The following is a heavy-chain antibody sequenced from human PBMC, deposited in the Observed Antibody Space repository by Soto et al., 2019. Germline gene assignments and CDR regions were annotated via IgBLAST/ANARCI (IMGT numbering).Heavy chain of an antibody. Sequence: ASVKVSCKASGYSFAGYFVHWVRQAPGQGLEWMGWINPNNGDTNYSQKFQGGVSMTRDTPINTAYMELSSLTSDDTAVYYCARDFVGVVMDYGMDVWGQGTTVTVSS. D-gene: IGHD2-15*01. CDR3: ARDFVGVVMDYGMDV. CDR2: INPNNGDT. V-gene: IGHV1-2*02. J-gene: IGHJ6*02. CDR1: GYSFAGYF.